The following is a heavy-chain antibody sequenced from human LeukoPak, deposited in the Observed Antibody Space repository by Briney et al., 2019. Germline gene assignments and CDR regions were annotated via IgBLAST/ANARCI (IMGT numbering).Heavy chain of an antibody. J-gene: IGHJ4*02. CDR3: ARGSREPEYSGYAPLDY. CDR1: GFTFSSYD. V-gene: IGHV3-13*01. CDR2: IGTAGDT. D-gene: IGHD5-12*01. Sequence: PGGSLRLSCAASGFTFSSYDMHWVRQATGKGLERVSAIGTAGDTYYPGSVKGRFTISRENAKNSLYLQMNSLRAGDTAVYYCARGSREPEYSGYAPLDYWGQGTLVTVSS.